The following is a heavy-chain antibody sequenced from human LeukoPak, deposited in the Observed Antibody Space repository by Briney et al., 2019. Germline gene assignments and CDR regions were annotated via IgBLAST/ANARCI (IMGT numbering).Heavy chain of an antibody. CDR2: INLDGSEK. CDR3: ARGITSGPRRYDVRNFDY. D-gene: IGHD5-12*01. CDR1: GFTFSSYG. V-gene: IGHV3-7*01. J-gene: IGHJ4*02. Sequence: GGSLRLSCAASGFTFSSYGMSWVRQAPGKGLEWVANINLDGSEKYYVDSVKGRFTISRDNAKNSLYLQMNSLRAEDTAVYYCARGITSGPRRYDVRNFDYWGQGTPVTVSS.